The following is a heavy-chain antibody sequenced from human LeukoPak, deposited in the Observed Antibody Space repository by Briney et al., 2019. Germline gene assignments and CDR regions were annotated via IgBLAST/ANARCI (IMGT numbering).Heavy chain of an antibody. D-gene: IGHD3-9*01. Sequence: PGGSLRLSCEASGFIFSNYWMAWVRQAPGKGLEWVAFIRYDGSNKYYADSVKGRFTISRDNSKNTLYLQMNSLRAEDTAVYYCAKVLERNFDWLSLDYWGQGTLVTVSS. J-gene: IGHJ4*02. V-gene: IGHV3-30*02. CDR3: AKVLERNFDWLSLDY. CDR1: GFIFSNYW. CDR2: IRYDGSNK.